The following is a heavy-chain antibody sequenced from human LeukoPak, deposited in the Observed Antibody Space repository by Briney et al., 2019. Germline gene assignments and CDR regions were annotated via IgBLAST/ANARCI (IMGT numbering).Heavy chain of an antibody. CDR1: GFTFSHYG. D-gene: IGHD6-19*01. J-gene: IGHJ4*02. CDR3: AKGAAVAGQYYFDY. CDR2: IRYDGSNK. Sequence: GGSLRLSCAASGFTFSHYGMHWGRQAPGKGLEWVAFIRYDGSNKYYADSVKGRFTISRDNSKNTLYVQMNSLRAEDTAVYYCAKGAAVAGQYYFDYSGEGTLVTVSS. V-gene: IGHV3-30*02.